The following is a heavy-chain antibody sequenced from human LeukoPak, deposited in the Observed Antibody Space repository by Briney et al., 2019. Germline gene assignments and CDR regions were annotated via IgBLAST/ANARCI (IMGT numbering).Heavy chain of an antibody. D-gene: IGHD3-16*02. Sequence: ASVKVSCKASGYTFTGYYMHWVRQAPGQGLEWMGWISAYNGNTNYAQKLQGRVTMTTDTSTSTAYMELRSLRSDDTAVYYCARDFGYDYVWGSYRYTASFDYWGQGTLVTVSS. V-gene: IGHV1-18*04. J-gene: IGHJ4*02. CDR1: GYTFTGYY. CDR3: ARDFGYDYVWGSYRYTASFDY. CDR2: ISAYNGNT.